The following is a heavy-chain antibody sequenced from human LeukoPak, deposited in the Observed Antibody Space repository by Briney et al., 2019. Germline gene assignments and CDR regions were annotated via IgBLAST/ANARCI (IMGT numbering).Heavy chain of an antibody. J-gene: IGHJ4*02. V-gene: IGHV1-2*04. CDR3: AREHYYDSSGLTFDY. D-gene: IGHD3-22*01. CDR2: INPNSGGT. CDR1: GYIFTTYG. Sequence: ASVKVSCKASGYIFTTYGINWVRQAPGQGLEWMGWINPNSGGTNYAQKFQGWVTMTRDTSISTAYMELSRLRSDDTAVYYCAREHYYDSSGLTFDYWGQGTLVTVSS.